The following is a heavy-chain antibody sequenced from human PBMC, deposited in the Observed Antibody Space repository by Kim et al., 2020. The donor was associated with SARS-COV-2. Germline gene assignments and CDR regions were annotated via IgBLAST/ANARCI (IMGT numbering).Heavy chain of an antibody. V-gene: IGHV3-74*01. Sequence: GGSLRLSCAASGFTFSNYWMHWVRQAPGKGLLWVSHINSDESSTSYADSVKGRFTISRDNAKNTLYLQMNSLRAEDTAVYYCARDGRDSGSYPYFDYWGQGSLVTVSS. CDR1: GFTFSNYW. J-gene: IGHJ4*02. CDR2: INSDESST. D-gene: IGHD3-10*01. CDR3: ARDGRDSGSYPYFDY.